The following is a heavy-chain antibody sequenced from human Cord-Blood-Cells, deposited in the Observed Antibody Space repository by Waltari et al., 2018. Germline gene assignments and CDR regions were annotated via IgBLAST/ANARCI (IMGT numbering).Heavy chain of an antibody. Sequence: QVQLQQWGAGLLKPSETLSLTCAVYGGSFSGYYWSWIRQPPGKGLEWIGEINHSGSTNSNPSLKSRVTISVDTAKNQFSLKLSSVTAADTAVYYCASSIAARLFDYWSQGTLVTVSS. CDR1: GGSFSGYY. CDR3: ASSIAARLFDY. J-gene: IGHJ4*02. D-gene: IGHD6-6*01. V-gene: IGHV4-34*01. CDR2: INHSGST.